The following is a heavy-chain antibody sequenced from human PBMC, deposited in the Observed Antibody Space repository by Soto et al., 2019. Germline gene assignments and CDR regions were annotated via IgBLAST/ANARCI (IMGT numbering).Heavy chain of an antibody. D-gene: IGHD1-1*01. CDR1: GFTFRSDA. J-gene: IGHJ4*02. Sequence: EVQRLESGGNLVQPGGSLRLSCAASGFTFRSDAMSWVRQAPGKGLEWVSGSSGGGGSTYYADSEKGRITISRDKSKNLWLLPMNSLRAVDTAVYYCAQDDGGDWSREYFDYWGQGTLVTVSS. CDR3: AQDDGGDWSREYFDY. V-gene: IGHV3-23*01. CDR2: SSGGGGST.